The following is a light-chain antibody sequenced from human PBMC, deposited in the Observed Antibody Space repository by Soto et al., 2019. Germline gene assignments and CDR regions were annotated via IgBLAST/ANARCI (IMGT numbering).Light chain of an antibody. V-gene: IGLV2-14*03. CDR2: DVS. CDR1: ISDVGGYNY. CDR3: SSYSTTTTLV. Sequence: QSVLTQPASVSGSPGQSITISCTGAISDVGGYNYVSWYQHHPGKSPQLMIYDVSNRPSGVSNRFSGSKSGNTASLTISGLQAEDEPDYYCSSYSTTTTLVFGTGTKFTVL. J-gene: IGLJ1*01.